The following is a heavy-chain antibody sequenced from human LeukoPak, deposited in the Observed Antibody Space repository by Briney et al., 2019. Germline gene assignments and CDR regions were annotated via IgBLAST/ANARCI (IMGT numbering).Heavy chain of an antibody. D-gene: IGHD5-12*01. V-gene: IGHV3-30*18. Sequence: GGSLRLSCAASGYTFSSYGIHWVRQAPGKGLEWVAIISYDGSDKYYADSVKGRFTISRDNSKNTLYLQMNSLRGEDTAVYYCAKEDSGYDFDYWGQGTLVTVSS. CDR3: AKEDSGYDFDY. CDR1: GYTFSSYG. CDR2: ISYDGSDK. J-gene: IGHJ4*02.